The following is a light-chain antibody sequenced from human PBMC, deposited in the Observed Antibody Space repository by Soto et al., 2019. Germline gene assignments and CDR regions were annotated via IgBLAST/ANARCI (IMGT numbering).Light chain of an antibody. Sequence: LTQPPSASGSPGQSVTISCTGTSSDVADYNYVSWYQQYPGKAPKLMIYEVSKRPSGVPDRFSGSKSGNTASLTVSGLQAEDEADYYCSSYAGSNNWVFGGGTKLTVL. CDR3: SSYAGSNNWV. CDR2: EVS. CDR1: SSDVADYNY. J-gene: IGLJ3*02. V-gene: IGLV2-8*01.